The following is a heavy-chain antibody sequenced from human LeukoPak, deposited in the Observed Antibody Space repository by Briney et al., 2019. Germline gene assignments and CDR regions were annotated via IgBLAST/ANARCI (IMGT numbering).Heavy chain of an antibody. CDR1: GGTFSSYA. CDR2: IIPILGIA. J-gene: IGHJ5*02. V-gene: IGHV1-69*04. D-gene: IGHD6-13*01. Sequence: GASVKVSCKASGGTFSSYAISWVRQAPGQGLEWMGRIIPILGIANYAQKFQGRVTITADKSTSTAYMELSSLRSEDTAVYYCARVPMVSSSSNWFDPWGQGTLVTVSS. CDR3: ARVPMVSSSSNWFDP.